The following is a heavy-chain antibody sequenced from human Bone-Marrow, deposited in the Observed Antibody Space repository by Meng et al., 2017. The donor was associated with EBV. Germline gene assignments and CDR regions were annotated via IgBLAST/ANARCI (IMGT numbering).Heavy chain of an antibody. V-gene: IGHV4-30-4*01. CDR3: ASGSTAAGTDY. J-gene: IGHJ4*02. Sequence: QLQASGPGVVKPPQTLSLHCAFSGGSTSSGGYYWSWIRQPPGKGLEWIGYIYYSGSTYYNPSLKSRVTISVDTSKNQFSLKLSSVTAADTAVYYCASGSTAAGTDYWGQGTLVTVSS. D-gene: IGHD6-13*01. CDR1: GGSTSSGGYY. CDR2: IYYSGST.